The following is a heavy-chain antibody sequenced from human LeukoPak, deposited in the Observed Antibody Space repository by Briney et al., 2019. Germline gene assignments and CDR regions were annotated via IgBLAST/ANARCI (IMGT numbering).Heavy chain of an antibody. Sequence: GGSLRLSCVASGFTFSSHCMNWVRQAPGKGLEWVSNIRKDGSEKYYADAVKGRFTIARDNAKNSLYLQMNTLRVEDTAVYYWARRGHEGEDFEATMMGVVPPLDYWGQGTRVTVSS. J-gene: IGHJ4*02. V-gene: IGHV3-7*01. CDR1: GFTFSSHC. CDR3: ARRGHEGEDFEATMMGVVPPLDY. CDR2: IRKDGSEK. D-gene: IGHD3-22*01.